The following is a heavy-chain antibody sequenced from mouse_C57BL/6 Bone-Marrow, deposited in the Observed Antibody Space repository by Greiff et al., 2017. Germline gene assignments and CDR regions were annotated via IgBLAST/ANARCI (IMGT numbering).Heavy chain of an antibody. CDR1: GFNIKDDY. Sequence: VQLQQSGAELVRPGASVKLSCTASGFNIKDDYMHWVKQRPEQGLEWIGWIDPENGDTEYASKFQGKATITADTSSNTAYLQLSSLTAEDTAVYYCSTDDGSSYPAVVAYWGQGTLVTVSA. J-gene: IGHJ3*01. CDR2: IDPENGDT. V-gene: IGHV14-4*01. D-gene: IGHD1-1*01. CDR3: STDDGSSYPAVVAY.